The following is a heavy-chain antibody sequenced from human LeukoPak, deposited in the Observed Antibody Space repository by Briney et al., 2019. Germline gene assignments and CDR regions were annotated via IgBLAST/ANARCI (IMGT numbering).Heavy chain of an antibody. Sequence: GGSLRPSCAASGFTLSTYAMSWVRQAPGKGLEWVSDISGTSFNTYYADSVKGRFTISRDNSKNTLYLQMNSLRAEDTAVYYCATRDSSGYFPDSWGQGTLVTVSS. CDR2: ISGTSFNT. CDR3: ATRDSSGYFPDS. D-gene: IGHD3-22*01. J-gene: IGHJ4*02. V-gene: IGHV3-23*01. CDR1: GFTLSTYA.